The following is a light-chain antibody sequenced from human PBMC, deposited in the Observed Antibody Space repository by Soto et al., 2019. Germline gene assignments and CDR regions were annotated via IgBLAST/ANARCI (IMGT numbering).Light chain of an antibody. V-gene: IGLV2-14*01. CDR1: SSDVGAYNY. Sequence: QSALTQPASVSGSPGQSITISCTGTSSDVGAYNYVSWYQQHPGKAPKLIIYNVSNRPSGVSNRFSGSKSANTASLTIFGLQAEEEADYYCSSFTDRTTVLFGGGTKLTVL. CDR3: SSFTDRTTVL. CDR2: NVS. J-gene: IGLJ2*01.